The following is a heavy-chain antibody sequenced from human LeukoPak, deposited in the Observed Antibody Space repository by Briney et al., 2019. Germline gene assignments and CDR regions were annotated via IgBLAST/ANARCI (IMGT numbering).Heavy chain of an antibody. CDR2: ISYDGSNK. Sequence: GGSLRLSCAASGFTFSNAWMSWVRQAPGKGLEWVAVISYDGSNKYYADSVKGRFTISRDNSKNTLYLQMNSLRAEDTAVYYCARGLVTNFSPYYDSSGSLFYYYYGMDVWGQGTTVTVSS. V-gene: IGHV3-30-3*01. J-gene: IGHJ6*02. D-gene: IGHD3-22*01. CDR1: GFTFSNAW. CDR3: ARGLVTNFSPYYDSSGSLFYYYYGMDV.